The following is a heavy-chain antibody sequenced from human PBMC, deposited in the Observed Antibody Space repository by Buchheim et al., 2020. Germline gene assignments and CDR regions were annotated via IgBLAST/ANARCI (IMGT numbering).Heavy chain of an antibody. D-gene: IGHD3-22*01. CDR1: GGTFSSXA. V-gene: IGHV1-69*01. Sequence: QVQLVQSGAEVKKPGSSVKVSCKASGGTFSSXAISWVRQAPGQGLAWMGGIIPIFGTANYAQKFQGRVXITADDSPSTAYMELSSLRSEDTAVYYCARALNYAYYYDSSGYCPFDYWGQGTL. J-gene: IGHJ4*02. CDR2: IIPIFGTA. CDR3: ARALNYAYYYDSSGYCPFDY.